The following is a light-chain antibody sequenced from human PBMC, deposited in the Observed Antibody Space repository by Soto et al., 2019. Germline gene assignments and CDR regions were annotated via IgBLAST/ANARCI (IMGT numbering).Light chain of an antibody. CDR2: KAS. CDR3: QKYNSYWT. Sequence: DIQMTQSPSTLSASVGDRVTITCRASQSINSWLAWYQQKPGKAPKLLIYKASTLESGVPSRFSGSGSGTEFTLTISSLQPDDFATYYCQKYNSYWTFGQGTKVDIK. J-gene: IGKJ1*01. V-gene: IGKV1-5*03. CDR1: QSINSW.